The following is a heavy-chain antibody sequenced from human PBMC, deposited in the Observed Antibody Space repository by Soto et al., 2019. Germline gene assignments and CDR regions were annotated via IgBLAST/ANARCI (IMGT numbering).Heavy chain of an antibody. CDR3: ATGYSSGWYALSFFY. J-gene: IGHJ4*02. CDR2: INHSGST. D-gene: IGHD6-19*01. V-gene: IGHV4-34*01. Sequence: SETLSLTCAVYGGSFSGYYWSWIRQPPGKGLEWIGEINHSGSTNYNPSLKSRVTISVDTSKNQFSLKLSSVTAADTAVYYCATGYSSGWYALSFFYWGQGTLVTSPQ. CDR1: GGSFSGYY.